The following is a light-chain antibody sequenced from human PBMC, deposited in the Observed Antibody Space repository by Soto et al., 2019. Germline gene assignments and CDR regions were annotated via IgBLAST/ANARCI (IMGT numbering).Light chain of an antibody. CDR1: NSNIGSNT. CDR2: YDN. J-gene: IGLJ1*01. Sequence: QAVVTQPPSASGTPGQRVTISCSGSNSNIGSNTVNWYQQLPGTAPKLLIYYDNLRPSGVPDRISGSKSGTSASLAISGLQSDDEADYYCQSYDSGLIGLIFGTGTKLTVL. CDR3: QSYDSGLIGLI. V-gene: IGLV1-44*01.